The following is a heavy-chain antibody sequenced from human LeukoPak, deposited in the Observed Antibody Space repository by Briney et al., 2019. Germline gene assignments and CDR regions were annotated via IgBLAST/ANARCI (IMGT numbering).Heavy chain of an antibody. CDR1: GFTLSSYS. J-gene: IGHJ6*03. CDR3: ARDLHGSSWYNYYYYMDV. D-gene: IGHD6-13*01. Sequence: GGSLRLSCAASGFTLSSYSMNWVRQAPGKGLEWVSYISSSSSTIYYADSVKGRFTISRDNAKNSLYLQMNSLRAEDTAVYYCARDLHGSSWYNYYYYMDVWGKGTTVTVSS. V-gene: IGHV3-48*01. CDR2: ISSSSSTI.